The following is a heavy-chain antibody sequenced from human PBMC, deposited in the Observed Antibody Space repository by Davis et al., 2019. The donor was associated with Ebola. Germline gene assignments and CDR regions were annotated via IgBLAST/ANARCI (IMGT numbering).Heavy chain of an antibody. Sequence: PGGSLRLSCATSGLTFDDYAMHWFRQAPGTALEWVSGITLNSGTTAYADSVKGRFTISRDNAKDSLYLQMNSLRTEDTAFYYCAKDFYGSGSYIDAWGQGTLVAVSS. D-gene: IGHD3-10*01. CDR1: GLTFDDYA. CDR2: ITLNSGTT. V-gene: IGHV3-9*01. CDR3: AKDFYGSGSYIDA. J-gene: IGHJ5*02.